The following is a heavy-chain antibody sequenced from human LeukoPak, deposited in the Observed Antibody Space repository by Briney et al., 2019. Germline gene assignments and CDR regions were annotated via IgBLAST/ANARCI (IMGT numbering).Heavy chain of an antibody. CDR2: IYYSGST. CDR3: ASLFKTGPHASYYMDV. CDR1: AGSISSISYY. V-gene: IGHV4-39*01. J-gene: IGHJ6*03. D-gene: IGHD1-14*01. Sequence: PSETLSLTCTVSAGSISSISYYWGWIRQPPGKGLEWIGSIYYSGSTYYNPSLKSRVTISVDTSKNQFSLKLSSVTAADTAVYYCASLFKTGPHASYYMDVWGKGTTVTVSS.